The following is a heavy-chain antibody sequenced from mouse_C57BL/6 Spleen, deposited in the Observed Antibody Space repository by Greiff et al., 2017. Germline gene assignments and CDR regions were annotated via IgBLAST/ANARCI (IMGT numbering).Heavy chain of an antibody. CDR2: IYPRSGNT. CDR3: ARLEAY. V-gene: IGHV1-81*01. Sequence: VKLQESGAELARPGASVKLSCKASGYTFTSYGISWVKQRTGQGLEWIGEIYPRSGNTYYNEKFKGKATLTEDKSSSTAYMELRSLTSEDSAVYFCARLEAYWGQGTLVTVSA. CDR1: GYTFTSYG. D-gene: IGHD3-1*01. J-gene: IGHJ3*01.